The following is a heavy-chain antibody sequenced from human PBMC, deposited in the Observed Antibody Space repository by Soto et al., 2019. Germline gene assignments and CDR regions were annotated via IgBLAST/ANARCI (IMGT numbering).Heavy chain of an antibody. CDR2: IYHSGST. J-gene: IGHJ5*02. V-gene: IGHV4-30-2*01. Sequence: TLSLTCALFGHSISSVGYSWNWSRQPLGKGREWIGYIYHSGSTYYNPSLKSRVTISVDKSKNQFSLKLTSVTAADTAVYYCARDQLEGNWFDPWGQGTLVTVS. D-gene: IGHD1-1*01. CDR3: ARDQLEGNWFDP. CDR1: GHSISSVGYS.